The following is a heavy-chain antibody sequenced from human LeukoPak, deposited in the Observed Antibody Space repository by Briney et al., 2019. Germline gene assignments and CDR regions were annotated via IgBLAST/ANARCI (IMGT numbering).Heavy chain of an antibody. Sequence: GASVKVSCKASEFTYSNSAIQWVRQARGQRLEWIGWIVVGSGNTNYAQKSQDRVTITRDMSTETVYMEMSSLKSEDTAVYYCATDDQQMLLWGQGTLVVVSS. CDR3: ATDDQQMLL. V-gene: IGHV1-58*02. CDR2: IVVGSGNT. CDR1: EFTYSNSA. J-gene: IGHJ4*02. D-gene: IGHD6-13*01.